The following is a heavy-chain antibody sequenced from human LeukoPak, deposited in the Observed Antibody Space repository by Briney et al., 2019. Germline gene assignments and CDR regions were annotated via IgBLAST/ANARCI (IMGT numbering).Heavy chain of an antibody. CDR1: GGSISSYY. D-gene: IGHD3-16*02. V-gene: IGHV4-59*01. CDR3: ARGPYDYVWGSYRFDAFDI. Sequence: SETLSLTCTVSGGSISSYYWSWIRQPPGKGLEWIGCIYYSGSTNYNPSLKSRVTISVDTSKNQFSLKLSSVTAADTAVYYCARGPYDYVWGSYRFDAFDIWGQGTMVTVSS. CDR2: IYYSGST. J-gene: IGHJ3*02.